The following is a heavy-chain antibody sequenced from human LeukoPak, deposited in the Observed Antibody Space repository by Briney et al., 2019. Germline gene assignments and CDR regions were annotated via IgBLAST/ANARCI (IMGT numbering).Heavy chain of an antibody. CDR1: GFTFSSYA. Sequence: GRSLRLSCAASGFTFSSYAMHWVRQAPGKGLEWVAVISYDGSNKYYADSVKGRFTISRDNSKNTLYLQMNSLRAEDTAVYYCAKIPLLRYFDWLPDQLDYWGQGTLVTVSS. D-gene: IGHD3-9*01. J-gene: IGHJ4*02. V-gene: IGHV3-30*07. CDR2: ISYDGSNK. CDR3: AKIPLLRYFDWLPDQLDY.